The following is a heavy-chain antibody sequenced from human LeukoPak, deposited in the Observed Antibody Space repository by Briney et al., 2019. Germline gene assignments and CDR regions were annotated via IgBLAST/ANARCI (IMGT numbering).Heavy chain of an antibody. Sequence: GASVKVSCKASGYTFTSYYMHWVRQAPGQGLEWMGIINPGGGSTSYAQKFQGRVTMTRDTSTSTVYMELSSLRSEDTAVYYCAREYSSGWYGLWGQGTLVTVSS. V-gene: IGHV1-46*01. CDR2: INPGGGST. CDR1: GYTFTSYY. J-gene: IGHJ4*02. CDR3: AREYSSGWYGL. D-gene: IGHD6-19*01.